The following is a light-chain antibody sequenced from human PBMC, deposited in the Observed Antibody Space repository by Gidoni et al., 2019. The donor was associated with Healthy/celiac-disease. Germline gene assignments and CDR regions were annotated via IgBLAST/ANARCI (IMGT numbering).Light chain of an antibody. Sequence: QSVVTHPPASSGTPGQRVTISCSGSSSNIGSNTVNWYQHLPGTAPKLLIYSNNQRPSGVPDRFSGSKSGTSASLAISGLQSEDEADYYCAAWDDSLNGRVFGGGTKLTVL. J-gene: IGLJ3*02. V-gene: IGLV1-44*01. CDR2: SNN. CDR3: AAWDDSLNGRV. CDR1: SSNIGSNT.